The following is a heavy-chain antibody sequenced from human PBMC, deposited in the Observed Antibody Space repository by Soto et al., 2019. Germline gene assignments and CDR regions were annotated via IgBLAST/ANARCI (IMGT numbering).Heavy chain of an antibody. Sequence: SETLSLTCDVSGRSIDNSHSFWGWIRQPPGKGLEFIGSVYYSGGAYYNPSLKSRVTVSVDTSKNQLSLKVNSVTAADTAVYYCLRVVESGTRDTEFESRGKRILVT. J-gene: IGHJ4*02. V-gene: IGHV4-39*01. CDR2: VYYSGGA. D-gene: IGHD3-22*01. CDR1: GRSIDNSHSF. CDR3: LRVVESGTRDTEFES.